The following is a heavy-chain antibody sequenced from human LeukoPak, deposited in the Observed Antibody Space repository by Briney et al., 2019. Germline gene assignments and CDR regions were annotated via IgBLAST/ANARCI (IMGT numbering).Heavy chain of an antibody. CDR2: FDPEDGET. V-gene: IGHV1-24*01. CDR3: ATVRLERGVIISSCYFDY. CDR1: GYTLTELS. D-gene: IGHD3-10*01. J-gene: IGHJ4*02. Sequence: ASVKVSCKVSGYTLTELSMHWVRQAPGKGLEWMGGFDPEDGETIYAQKFQGRVTMTEDTSTDTAYMELSSLRSEDTAVYYCATVRLERGVIISSCYFDYWGQGTLVTVSS.